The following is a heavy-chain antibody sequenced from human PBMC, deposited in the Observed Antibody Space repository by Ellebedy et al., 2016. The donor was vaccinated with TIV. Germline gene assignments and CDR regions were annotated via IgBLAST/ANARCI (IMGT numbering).Heavy chain of an antibody. D-gene: IGHD3-22*01. CDR1: GFTFSSYW. CDR3: ARAPRYYYDSSGHGY. V-gene: IGHV3-7*03. CDR2: IKQDGSEK. Sequence: GGSLRLXXAASGFTFSSYWMSWVRQAPGKGLEWVANIKQDGSEKYYVDSVKGRFTISRDNAKNSLYLQMNSLRAEDTALYYCARAPRYYYDSSGHGYWGQGTLVTVSS. J-gene: IGHJ4*02.